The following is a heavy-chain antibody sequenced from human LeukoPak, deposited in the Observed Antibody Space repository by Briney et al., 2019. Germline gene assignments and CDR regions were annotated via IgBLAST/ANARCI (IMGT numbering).Heavy chain of an antibody. CDR2: TWYDGSNK. Sequence: GRSLRLSCAASGFTFSSYGMHWVRQAPGKGLEWVALTWYDGSNKSYGDSGKGRFTISRDNSKNTLYLQMSSLRAEDTAVYYCARDQSLLYFDYWGQGTLVTVSS. CDR1: GFTFSSYG. D-gene: IGHD2-15*01. CDR3: ARDQSLLYFDY. V-gene: IGHV3-33*01. J-gene: IGHJ4*02.